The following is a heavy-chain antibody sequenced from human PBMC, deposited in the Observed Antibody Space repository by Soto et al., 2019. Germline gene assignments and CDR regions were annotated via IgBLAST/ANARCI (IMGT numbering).Heavy chain of an antibody. V-gene: IGHV4-31*03. Sequence: QVQLQESGPGLVKPSQTLSLTCTVSGGSISSGGYYCSWIRQHPGKGLEWIGYIYYSGSTYYNPSLKSRVTISVDTSKNQFSLKLSSVTAADTAVYYCARALRYGDYGDYFDYWGQGTLVTVSS. CDR1: GGSISSGGYY. CDR2: IYYSGST. CDR3: ARALRYGDYGDYFDY. D-gene: IGHD4-17*01. J-gene: IGHJ4*02.